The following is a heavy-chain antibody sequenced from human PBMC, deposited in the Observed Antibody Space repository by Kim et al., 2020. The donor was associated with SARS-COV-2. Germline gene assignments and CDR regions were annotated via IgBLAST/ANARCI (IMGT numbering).Heavy chain of an antibody. CDR3: ARDAGMAGTYFDY. V-gene: IGHV4-31*03. CDR1: GGSISSGGYY. J-gene: IGHJ4*02. Sequence: SETLSLTCTVSGGSISSGGYYWSWIRQHPGKGLEWIGYIYYSGSTYYNPSLKSRVTISVDTSKNQFSLKLSSVTAADTAVYYCARDAGMAGTYFDYWGQGTLVTVSS. CDR2: IYYSGST. D-gene: IGHD6-19*01.